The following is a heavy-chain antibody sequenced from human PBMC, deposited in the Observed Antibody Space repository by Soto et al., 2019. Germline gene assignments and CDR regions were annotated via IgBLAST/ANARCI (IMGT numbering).Heavy chain of an antibody. D-gene: IGHD6-6*01. CDR2: LISKSDGGTT. V-gene: IGHV3-15*07. Sequence: GGSLRLSCAVSGFTFTNAWMNWVRQAPGKGLEWVGRLISKSDGGTTDYAAPVRGRFTISGDDSRNTLYLQMNNLKSEDTAVYYCTTDGPHLVRHYWGQGTLVTVS. CDR1: GFTFTNAW. J-gene: IGHJ4*02. CDR3: TTDGPHLVRHY.